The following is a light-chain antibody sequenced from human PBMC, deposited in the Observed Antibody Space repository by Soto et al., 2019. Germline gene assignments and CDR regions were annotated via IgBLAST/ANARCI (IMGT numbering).Light chain of an antibody. V-gene: IGLV2-14*01. CDR3: NSFTTSSTYV. J-gene: IGLJ1*01. CDR1: GSDVGGYNY. CDR2: EVN. Sequence: QSVLTQPASVSGSPGQSITISCTGTGSDVGGYNYVSWYQQHPGRAPKLIIYEVNNRPSGVPDRFSGSKSGNTASLTISGLQAEDEADYYCNSFTTSSTYVFGTGTKLTVL.